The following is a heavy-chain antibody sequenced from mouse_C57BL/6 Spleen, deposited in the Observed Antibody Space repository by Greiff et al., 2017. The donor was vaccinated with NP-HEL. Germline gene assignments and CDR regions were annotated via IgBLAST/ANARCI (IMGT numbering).Heavy chain of an antibody. V-gene: IGHV1-62-2*01. CDR2: FYTGSGSI. Sequence: QVQLQQSGAELVKPGASVKLSCKASGYTFTEYTIHWVQQRSGQGLEWIGWFYTGSGSIKYTEKVKDKSTLTVDKSSSTVYMELSRLTSEDSAVYFCARHEEGQLRLRAWFAYWGQGTLVTVSA. D-gene: IGHD3-2*02. CDR1: GYTFTEYT. CDR3: ARHEEGQLRLRAWFAY. J-gene: IGHJ3*01.